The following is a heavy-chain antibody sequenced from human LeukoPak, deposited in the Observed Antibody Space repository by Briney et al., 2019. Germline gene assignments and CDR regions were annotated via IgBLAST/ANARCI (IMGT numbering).Heavy chain of an antibody. D-gene: IGHD1-1*01. CDR2: INAYNGNT. CDR3: ARRQGTTLNFDY. Sequence: ASVKVSCKASGYTFSSYGFSWVRQAPGQRLEWMGWINAYNGNTNYAQNLQGRVTMTTDTSTSTAYMELRSPRSDDTAVYYCARRQGTTLNFDYWGQGTLVTVSS. CDR1: GYTFSSYG. J-gene: IGHJ4*02. V-gene: IGHV1-18*01.